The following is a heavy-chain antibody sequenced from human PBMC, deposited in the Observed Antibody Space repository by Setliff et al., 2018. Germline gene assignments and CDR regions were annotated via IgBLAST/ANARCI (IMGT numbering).Heavy chain of an antibody. V-gene: IGHV3-15*01. CDR2: IKSKADGGTA. CDR3: ATRLGDF. Sequence: GGSLRLSCAASGFTFSDAWMNWVRQAPGKGLEWVGRIKSKADGGTADFAAPVKGRSTISRDDSKNTMSLQMNSLKTEDTAVYFCATRLGDFWGQGTLVTVSS. CDR1: GFTFSDAW. J-gene: IGHJ4*02.